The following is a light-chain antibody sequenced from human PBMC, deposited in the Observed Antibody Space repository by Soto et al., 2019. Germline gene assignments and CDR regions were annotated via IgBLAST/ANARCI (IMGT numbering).Light chain of an antibody. CDR2: SDG. Sequence: QSVLTQPPSASGTPGQRVTISCSGSSSNVGSNTVSWYQQLPGTAPKVLIYSDGQRPSGVPDRFSGSRSGSSASLAISGLQSGDEGDYYCGSWDSSLSAYVFGTGTKLTVL. V-gene: IGLV1-44*01. CDR3: GSWDSSLSAYV. J-gene: IGLJ1*01. CDR1: SSNVGSNT.